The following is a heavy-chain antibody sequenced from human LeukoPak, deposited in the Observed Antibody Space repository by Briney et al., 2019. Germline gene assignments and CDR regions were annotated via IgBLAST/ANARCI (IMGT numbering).Heavy chain of an antibody. D-gene: IGHD1-7*01. Sequence: SETLSLTCTVSGGSISSYYWSWIRQPPGMGLEWIGYIYTSGSTNYNPSLKSRVTISVDTSKNQFSLKLSSVTAADTAVYYCARRSGNSYDYWGQGTLVTVSS. CDR1: GGSISSYY. J-gene: IGHJ4*02. CDR3: ARRSGNSYDY. CDR2: IYTSGST. V-gene: IGHV4-4*09.